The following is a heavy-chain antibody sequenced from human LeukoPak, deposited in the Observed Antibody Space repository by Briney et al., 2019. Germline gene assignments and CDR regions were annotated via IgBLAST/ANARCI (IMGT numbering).Heavy chain of an antibody. CDR1: GYTFTSYG. CDR3: ARDKDYYDSSATKRSAFDI. CDR2: ISAYNGNT. J-gene: IGHJ3*02. Sequence: ASVKVSCKASGYTFTSYGISWVRQAPGQGLEWVGWISAYNGNTNYAQKLQGRVTMTTDTSTSTAYMELRSLRSDDTAVYYCARDKDYYDSSATKRSAFDIWGQGTMVTVSS. D-gene: IGHD3-22*01. V-gene: IGHV1-18*01.